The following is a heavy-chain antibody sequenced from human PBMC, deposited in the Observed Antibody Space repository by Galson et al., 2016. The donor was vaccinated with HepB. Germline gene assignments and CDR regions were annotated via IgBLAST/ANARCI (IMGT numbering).Heavy chain of an antibody. J-gene: IGHJ3*02. CDR2: SASGDIT. D-gene: IGHD3-16*01. Sequence: SLRLSCAASGLTFRSYAFSWLRQAPGKGLEWVSVSASGDITYYAHSVKGRFTIPRDKSKNTLFLNMISLRAEDTASYYCASHLGGSSLDPFDIWGRGTMVTVSS. V-gene: IGHV3-23*01. CDR3: ASHLGGSSLDPFDI. CDR1: GLTFRSYA.